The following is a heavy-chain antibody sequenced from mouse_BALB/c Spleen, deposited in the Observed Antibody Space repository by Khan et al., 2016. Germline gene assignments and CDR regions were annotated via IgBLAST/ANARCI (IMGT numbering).Heavy chain of an antibody. D-gene: IGHD2-4*01. CDR3: ARAGYDYPFAY. V-gene: IGHV1S81*02. CDR1: GYTFTSYY. CDR2: INPSNGDT. J-gene: IGHJ3*01. Sequence: QVQLQQSGAELVKPGASVKLSCKASGYTFTSYYMYWVKQRPGQGLEWIGEINPSNGDTNFNERFMSKATLTVDKSSSTTYMQFSSLTSDDSAVYCCARAGYDYPFAYWGQGTLVTVSA.